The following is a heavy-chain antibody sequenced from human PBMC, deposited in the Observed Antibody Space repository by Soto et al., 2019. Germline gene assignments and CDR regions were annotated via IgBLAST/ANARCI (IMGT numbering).Heavy chain of an antibody. D-gene: IGHD6-25*01. J-gene: IGHJ4*02. CDR1: DGAIGIYY. CDR2: IYYSGST. V-gene: IGHV4-59*01. CDR3: ARDRMAAAVLDD. Sequence: AETPSATCAITDGAIGIYYWSWIREPPGKGLEWIGYIYYSGSTNYNPSLKSRVTISVDTSKNQFSLKLSSVTAADTAVYYCARDRMAAAVLDDWGRGTLVTGS.